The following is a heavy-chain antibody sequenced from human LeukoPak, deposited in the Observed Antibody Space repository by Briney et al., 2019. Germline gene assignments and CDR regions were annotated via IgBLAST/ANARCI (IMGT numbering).Heavy chain of an antibody. Sequence: SSVKVSCKAFGYTFISYYMNWVRQAPGQGLEWMGIINPSGGSTSYAQKFQGRVTMTRDTSTSTVYMELSSLRSEDTAVYYCARGRLSTVVSPLWDWGQGTLVTVSS. CDR1: GYTFISYY. V-gene: IGHV1-46*01. CDR2: INPSGGST. D-gene: IGHD4-23*01. CDR3: ARGRLSTVVSPLWD. J-gene: IGHJ4*02.